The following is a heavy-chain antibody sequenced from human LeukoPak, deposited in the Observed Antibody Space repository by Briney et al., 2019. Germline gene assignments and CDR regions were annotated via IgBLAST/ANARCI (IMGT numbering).Heavy chain of an antibody. D-gene: IGHD3-9*01. V-gene: IGHV3-74*01. Sequence: GGSLRLSCAASGFTFSSYWMHWVRQAPGKGLVWVSRINSDGSSTSYADSVKGRFTISRDNAKNTLYLQMNSLRAEDTAVYYCARGNILTGYEYWGQGTLVTVSS. CDR1: GFTFSSYW. J-gene: IGHJ4*02. CDR2: INSDGSST. CDR3: ARGNILTGYEY.